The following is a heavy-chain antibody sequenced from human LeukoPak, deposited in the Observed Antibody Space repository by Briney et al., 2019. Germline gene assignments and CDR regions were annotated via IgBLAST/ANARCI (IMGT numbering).Heavy chain of an antibody. J-gene: IGHJ4*02. D-gene: IGHD6-19*01. CDR2: ISYDESNK. V-gene: IGHV3-30-3*01. CDR1: GFTFNNYA. Sequence: PGGSLRLSCAASGFTFNNYAMSWVRQAPGKGLEWVAVISYDESNKYYADSVKGRFTISRDNSKNTLYLQMNSLRAEDTAVYYCARRGSSGCFDYWGQGTLVTVSS. CDR3: ARRGSSGCFDY.